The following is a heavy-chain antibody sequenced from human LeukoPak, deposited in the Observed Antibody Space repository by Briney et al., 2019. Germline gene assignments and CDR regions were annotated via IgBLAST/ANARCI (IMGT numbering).Heavy chain of an antibody. CDR3: AQKAPFSPGYSQQ. Sequence: GGSLRLSCAASGFTISSQAMSWVRQAPGKGLECVSTIGISDVDRHYADSVKGRFSISRDNSKNTLYLQMNSLRAEDTAVYYCAQKAPFSPGYSQQWGQGTLVTVSS. V-gene: IGHV3-23*01. CDR2: IGISDVDR. CDR1: GFTISSQA. D-gene: IGHD2/OR15-2a*01. J-gene: IGHJ1*01.